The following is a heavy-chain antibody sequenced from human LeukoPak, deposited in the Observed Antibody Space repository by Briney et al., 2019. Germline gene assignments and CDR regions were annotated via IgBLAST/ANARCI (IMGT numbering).Heavy chain of an antibody. V-gene: IGHV3-23*01. Sequence: PGGSLRLSCAASGFTFSSYAMNWVRQAPGKGLEWVSAISGSGGSTYYADSVKGRFTISRDNSKNTLYLQMNSLRAEDTAVYYCAKDRGEMATITGFDYWGQGTLVTVSS. CDR3: AKDRGEMATITGFDY. D-gene: IGHD5-24*01. CDR1: GFTFSSYA. CDR2: ISGSGGST. J-gene: IGHJ4*02.